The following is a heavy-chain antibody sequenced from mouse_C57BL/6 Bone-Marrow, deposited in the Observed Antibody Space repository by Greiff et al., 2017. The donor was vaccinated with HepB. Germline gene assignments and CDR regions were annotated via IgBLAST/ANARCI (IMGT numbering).Heavy chain of an antibody. J-gene: IGHJ3*01. Sequence: DVKLVESGGGLVQPKGSLKLSCAASGFSFNTYAMNWVRQAPGKGLEWVARIRSKSNNYATYYADSVKDRFTISRDDSESMLYLQMNNLKTEDTAMYYCVRHGGGTKDWFAYWGQGTLVTVSA. D-gene: IGHD3-3*01. CDR3: VRHGGGTKDWFAY. V-gene: IGHV10-1*01. CDR2: IRSKSNNYAT. CDR1: GFSFNTYA.